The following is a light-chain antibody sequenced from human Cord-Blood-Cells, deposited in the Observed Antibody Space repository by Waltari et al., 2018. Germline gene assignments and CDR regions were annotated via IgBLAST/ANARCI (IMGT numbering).Light chain of an antibody. V-gene: IGLV2-23*02. J-gene: IGLJ3*02. CDR2: EVS. Sequence: QSALTQPASVSGSPGQSITISCTGTSSDVGSYNLVSWYQQHPGKAPKLMIYEVSKRPSGVSNRFSRSKSGNTASLTISGLQAEDEADYYCCSYAGSSTQVFGGGTKLTVL. CDR1: SSDVGSYNL. CDR3: CSYAGSSTQV.